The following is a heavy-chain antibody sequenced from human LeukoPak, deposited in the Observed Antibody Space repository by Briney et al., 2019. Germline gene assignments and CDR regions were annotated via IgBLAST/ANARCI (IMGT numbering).Heavy chain of an antibody. CDR2: IYYSGST. V-gene: IGHV4-31*03. D-gene: IGHD5-24*01. CDR3: ARDTPEDVAGYSHFDY. Sequence: SETLSLTCTVSGGSISSGGYSWSWIHQHPGKGLEWIGYIYYSGSTYYNPSLKSRVTISVDTSKNQFSLKLSSVTAADTAVYYCARDTPEDVAGYSHFDYWGQGTLVTVSS. CDR1: GGSISSGGYS. J-gene: IGHJ4*02.